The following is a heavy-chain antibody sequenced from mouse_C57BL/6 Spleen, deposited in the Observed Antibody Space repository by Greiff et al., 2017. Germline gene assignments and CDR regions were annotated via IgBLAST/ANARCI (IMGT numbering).Heavy chain of an antibody. CDR2: IHPNSGST. Sequence: QVQLQQPGAELVKPGASVKLSCKASGYTFTSYWMHWVKQRPGQGLEWIGMIHPNSGSTNYNEKFKSKATLTVDKSSSTAYMQLSSLTSEDSAVYYCARDYDYDRAMDYWGQGTSVTVSS. CDR3: ARDYDYDRAMDY. V-gene: IGHV1-64*01. CDR1: GYTFTSYW. D-gene: IGHD2-4*01. J-gene: IGHJ4*01.